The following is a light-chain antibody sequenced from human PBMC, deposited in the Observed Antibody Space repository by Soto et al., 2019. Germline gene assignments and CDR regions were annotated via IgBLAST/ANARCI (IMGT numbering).Light chain of an antibody. CDR1: QSISIY. Sequence: RASQSISIYLNWYQHKXGKAHNLLSYAASXLQSGVPSRFSGTGSGTDFTLTISILQPEDSATYDCQPRYSTPITFDQGTRLEI. CDR2: AAS. J-gene: IGKJ5*01. CDR3: QPRYSTPIT. V-gene: IGKV1-39*01.